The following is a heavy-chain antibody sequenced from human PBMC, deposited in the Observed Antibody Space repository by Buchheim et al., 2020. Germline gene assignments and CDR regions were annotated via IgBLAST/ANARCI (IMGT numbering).Heavy chain of an antibody. CDR2: VYYSGSA. V-gene: IGHV4-31*03. J-gene: IGHJ4*02. D-gene: IGHD3-22*01. CDR3: ASEIGGPDY. Sequence: QVQLQESGPGLVKPSQTLSLTCTVSGASIRSSGSYWSWIRQLPGKGLEWIGYVYYSGSAYYNPSLKSRVTISVDTSKNQFSLILRSVTAADTAVYYCASEIGGPDYCGQRTL. CDR1: GASIRSSGSY.